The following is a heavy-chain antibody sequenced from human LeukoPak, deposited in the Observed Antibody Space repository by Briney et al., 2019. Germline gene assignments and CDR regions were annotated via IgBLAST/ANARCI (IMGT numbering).Heavy chain of an antibody. CDR3: AKGLYCSSTSCYFENYYYYYMDV. Sequence: GGSLRLSCAASGFSFSTYGMHWVRQAPGKGLEWVAVIWYDGSKIFYSDSVKGRFTISRDNSKNTLYLQMNSLRVEDTAVYYCAKGLYCSSTSCYFENYYYYYMDVWGKGTTVSVSS. J-gene: IGHJ6*03. CDR2: IWYDGSKI. CDR1: GFSFSTYG. V-gene: IGHV3-33*06. D-gene: IGHD2-2*01.